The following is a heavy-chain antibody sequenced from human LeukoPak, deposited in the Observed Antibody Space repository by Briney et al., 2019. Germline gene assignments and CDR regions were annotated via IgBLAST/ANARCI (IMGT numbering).Heavy chain of an antibody. CDR2: ISSNGGST. D-gene: IGHD2-2*02. J-gene: IGHJ4*02. Sequence: GGSPRLSCAASGFTFSSYAMHWVRQAPGKGLEYVSAISSNGGSTYYANSVKGRFTISRDNSKNTLYLQMGSLRAEDMAVYYCASSGGYCSSTSCYTTLFDYWGQGTLVTVSS. CDR1: GFTFSSYA. CDR3: ASSGGYCSSTSCYTTLFDY. V-gene: IGHV3-64*01.